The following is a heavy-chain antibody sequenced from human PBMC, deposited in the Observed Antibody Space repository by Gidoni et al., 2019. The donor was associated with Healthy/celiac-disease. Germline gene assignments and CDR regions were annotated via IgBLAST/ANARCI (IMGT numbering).Heavy chain of an antibody. CDR2: IYWDDDK. J-gene: IGHJ5*02. Sequence: QITLKESGPTLVKPTQTLTLTCTFSGFSLSTSGVGVGWIRQPPGKALEWLALIYWDDDKRYSPSLKSRLTITKDTSKNQVVLTMTNMDPVDTATYYCAHSQDYDSSGIRPYWFDPWGQGTLVTVSS. V-gene: IGHV2-5*02. CDR3: AHSQDYDSSGIRPYWFDP. CDR1: GFSLSTSGVG. D-gene: IGHD3-22*01.